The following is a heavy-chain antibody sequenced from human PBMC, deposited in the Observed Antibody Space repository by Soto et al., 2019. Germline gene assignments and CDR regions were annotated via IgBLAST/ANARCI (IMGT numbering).Heavy chain of an antibody. V-gene: IGHV1-24*01. D-gene: IGHD2-21*02. CDR2: FDPEDGEA. Sequence: ASVKVSCKVSGYTLTELSMHWVRQAPGKGREWMGGFDPEDGEAIYAQKFQGRVTMTEDTSTDTAYMELSSLRSEDTAVYYCATAAHCGGDCYHNWFDPWGQGTLVTVSS. J-gene: IGHJ5*02. CDR3: ATAAHCGGDCYHNWFDP. CDR1: GYTLTELS.